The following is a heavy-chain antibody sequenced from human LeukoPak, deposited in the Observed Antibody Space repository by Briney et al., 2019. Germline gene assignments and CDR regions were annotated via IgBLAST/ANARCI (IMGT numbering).Heavy chain of an antibody. Sequence: PSETLSLTCTVSGYSISSGFYWGWIRQPPGKGLEWIGNIHHSGSTYYKPSLKSRVTISVDTSKNQFSLKLSSVTAADTAMYYCASDAPGLLGYWGQGTLVTVSS. V-gene: IGHV4-38-2*02. CDR3: ASDAPGLLGY. D-gene: IGHD2-15*01. CDR2: IHHSGST. CDR1: GYSISSGFY. J-gene: IGHJ4*02.